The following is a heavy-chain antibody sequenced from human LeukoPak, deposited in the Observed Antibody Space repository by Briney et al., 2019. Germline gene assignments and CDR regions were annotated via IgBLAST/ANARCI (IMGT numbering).Heavy chain of an antibody. Sequence: ASVKVSCKASGYTFNGNHVHWLRQAPGQGLEWMGWIDTNSGDTMYAQKFQDRVTMTSDTSINTAYMELSGLRSDDTAVYFCAKEADIVSFDLWGRGTLVTVSS. D-gene: IGHD2-15*01. J-gene: IGHJ2*01. CDR3: AKEADIVSFDL. CDR2: IDTNSGDT. CDR1: GYTFNGNH. V-gene: IGHV1-2*02.